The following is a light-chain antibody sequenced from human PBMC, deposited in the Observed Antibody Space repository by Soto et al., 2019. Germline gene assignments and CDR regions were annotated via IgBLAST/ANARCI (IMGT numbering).Light chain of an antibody. J-gene: IGKJ2*01. CDR3: QQHGSSSYT. CDR2: SIS. CDR1: QSVTGTY. V-gene: IGKV3-20*01. Sequence: EIVLTQSPGTLSLSPGESATLSCRASQSVTGTYLAWYQQKPGQAPRLLIYSISSRATGIPDRFRGSGSGTEFTLTISRLEPEDSAVYYCQQHGSSSYTFGQGTKLEI.